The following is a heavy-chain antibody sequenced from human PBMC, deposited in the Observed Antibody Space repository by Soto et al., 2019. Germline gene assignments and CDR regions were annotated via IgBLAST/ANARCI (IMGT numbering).Heavy chain of an antibody. CDR2: ISAYNGNT. J-gene: IGHJ5*02. CDR1: GYTFTSYG. D-gene: IGHD2-15*01. CDR3: ARDARVVVVAATPDHINWFDP. V-gene: IGHV1-18*04. Sequence: VASVKVSCKASGYTFTSYGISWVRRAPGQGLEWMGWISAYNGNTNYAQKLQGRVTMTTDTSTSTAYMELRSLRSDDTAVYYCARDARVVVVAATPDHINWFDPWGQGTLVTVYS.